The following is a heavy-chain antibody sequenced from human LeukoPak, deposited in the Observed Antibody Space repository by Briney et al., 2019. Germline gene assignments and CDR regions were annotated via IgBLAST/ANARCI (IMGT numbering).Heavy chain of an antibody. V-gene: IGHV3-7*01. CDR3: AGGVEWHFAL. Sequence: QPGGSLRRSCAASGFIFSTYCKMWVRQAPGKGLEWVATINADENEKFYADSMEGRFTISRDNVKNSLYLQIDSLRVDDTAVYYCAGGVEWHFALWGRGTLVTVSS. CDR2: INADENEK. J-gene: IGHJ2*01. CDR1: GFIFSTYC.